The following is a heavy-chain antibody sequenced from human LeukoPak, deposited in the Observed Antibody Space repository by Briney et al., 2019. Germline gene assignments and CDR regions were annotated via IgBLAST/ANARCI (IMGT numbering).Heavy chain of an antibody. CDR3: ATARADYGDYNSFYYMDV. V-gene: IGHV4-61*02. CDR2: SYSSGNT. CDR1: GDSMRSDSYF. J-gene: IGHJ6*03. Sequence: SETLSLTCTVSGDSMRSDSYFWSWIRQPAGKGLEWIGRSYSSGNTYYNPSLESRVTISLDMPRNQFSLKVSSVTAADTAVYYCATARADYGDYNSFYYMDVWGKGTTVTVSS. D-gene: IGHD4-17*01.